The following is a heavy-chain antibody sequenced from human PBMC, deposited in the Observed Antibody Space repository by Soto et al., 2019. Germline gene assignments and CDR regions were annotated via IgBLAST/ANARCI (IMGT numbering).Heavy chain of an antibody. Sequence: QVQLVESGGGVVQPGRSLRLSCAASGFTFSSYAMHWVRQAPGKGLEWVAVISYDGSNKYYADSVKGRFTISRDNXRNTLYLQMNSLRAEDTAVYYCARGDCSGGSCSFDYWGQGTLVTVSS. CDR2: ISYDGSNK. CDR3: ARGDCSGGSCSFDY. J-gene: IGHJ4*02. D-gene: IGHD2-15*01. V-gene: IGHV3-30-3*01. CDR1: GFTFSSYA.